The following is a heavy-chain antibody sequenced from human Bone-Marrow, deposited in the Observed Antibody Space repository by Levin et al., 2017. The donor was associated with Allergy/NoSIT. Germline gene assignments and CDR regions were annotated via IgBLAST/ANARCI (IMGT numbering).Heavy chain of an antibody. CDR1: GFTFSSYW. D-gene: IGHD2-15*01. Sequence: ETLSLTCAASGFTFSSYWMHWVRQTPGKGLVWVSRINGDGSSTSYADSVRGRFTISRDNAKNTLYLHMNSLRAEDTAVYYCARPRVVVAAPDFDYWGQGTLVTVSS. J-gene: IGHJ4*02. V-gene: IGHV3-74*01. CDR3: ARPRVVVAAPDFDY. CDR2: INGDGSST.